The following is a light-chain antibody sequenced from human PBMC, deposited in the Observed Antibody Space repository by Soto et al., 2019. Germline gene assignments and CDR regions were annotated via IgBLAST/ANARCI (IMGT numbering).Light chain of an antibody. Sequence: EIVLTQSPGTLSLSPGERGTLSCRASQSVSSTYLGWYQQKPGQAPRLLIYGASRRATGTPDRFSGSGSGTDFTLTISRLEPEDFAVYYCQQYVSSLFTFGGGTKVEIK. CDR1: QSVSSTY. CDR2: GAS. J-gene: IGKJ4*01. V-gene: IGKV3-20*01. CDR3: QQYVSSLFT.